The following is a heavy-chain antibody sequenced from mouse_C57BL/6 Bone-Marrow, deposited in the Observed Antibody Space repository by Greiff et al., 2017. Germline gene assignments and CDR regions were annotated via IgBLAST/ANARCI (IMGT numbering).Heavy chain of an antibody. CDR2: ISDGGSYT. J-gene: IGHJ2*01. CDR3: ARDRWLLRFGY. Sequence: EVMLVESGGGLVKPGGSLKLSCAASGFTFSSSAMSWVRQTPEKRLEWVATISDGGSYTYYPDNVKGRFTISRDNAENNLYLQMRHLKSDDTSMDYCARDRWLLRFGYWGQGTTLTVSS. D-gene: IGHD2-3*01. CDR1: GFTFSSSA. V-gene: IGHV5-4*01.